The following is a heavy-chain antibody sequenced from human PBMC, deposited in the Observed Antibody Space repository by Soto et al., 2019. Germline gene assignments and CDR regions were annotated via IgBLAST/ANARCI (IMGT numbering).Heavy chain of an antibody. CDR2: IIPIFGTA. CDR3: ARGYCTNGVCYPRIYYYYGMDV. CDR1: GGTFSSYA. Sequence: GASVKVSCKASGGTFSSYAISWVRQAPGQGLEWMGGIIPIFGTANYAQKFQGRVTITADESTSTAYMELSSLRSEDTAVYYCARGYCTNGVCYPRIYYYYGMDVWGQGTTVTVSS. V-gene: IGHV1-69*13. J-gene: IGHJ6*02. D-gene: IGHD2-8*01.